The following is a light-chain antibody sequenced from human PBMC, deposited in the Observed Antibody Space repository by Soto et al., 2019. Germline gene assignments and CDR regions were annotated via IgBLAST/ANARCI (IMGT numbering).Light chain of an antibody. Sequence: DIVMTQTPLSLSVTPGQPASISCKSSQSLLYSDGKTYLSWYLQKPGQPPQLLIYEVSNRFSGVXDXXSGSGSGTDFTLRISRVEAEDVGVYYSMQTVQLPGTFGQGTKVEIK. CDR1: QSLLYSDGKTY. CDR2: EVS. J-gene: IGKJ1*01. CDR3: MQTVQLPGT. V-gene: IGKV2D-29*01.